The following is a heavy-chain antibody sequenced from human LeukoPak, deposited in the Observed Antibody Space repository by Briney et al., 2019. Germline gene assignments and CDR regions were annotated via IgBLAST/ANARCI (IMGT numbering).Heavy chain of an antibody. Sequence: GAPLKISCKGSGYCFTSYWIGWVRQMAGKLVEWMRIIYPGDSDTRYSPSFQGQVTISADKSISTAYLQWSSLKASDTAMYYCARQRIAAAPPDYWGQGTLVTVSS. V-gene: IGHV5-51*01. CDR1: GYCFTSYW. CDR3: ARQRIAAAPPDY. CDR2: IYPGDSDT. J-gene: IGHJ4*02. D-gene: IGHD6-13*01.